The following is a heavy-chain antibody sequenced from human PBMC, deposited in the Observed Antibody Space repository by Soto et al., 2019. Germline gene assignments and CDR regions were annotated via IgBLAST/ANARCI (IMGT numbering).Heavy chain of an antibody. CDR3: ARDLGVRGEDDFDY. V-gene: IGHV1-8*01. D-gene: IGHD2-8*01. J-gene: IGHJ4*02. CDR1: GYTSTSYD. Sequence: ASVKVSCKASGYTSTSYDINWVRQATGQGLEWMGWMNPNSGNTGYAQKFRGRVTMTTDTSTSTAYMELRSLRSDDTAVYYCARDLGVRGEDDFDYWGQGTLVTVSS. CDR2: MNPNSGNT.